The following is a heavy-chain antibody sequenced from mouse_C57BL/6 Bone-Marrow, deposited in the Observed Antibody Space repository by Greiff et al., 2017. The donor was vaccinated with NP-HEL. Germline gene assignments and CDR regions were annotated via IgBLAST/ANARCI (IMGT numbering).Heavy chain of an antibody. Sequence: VQLVESGAELARPGASVKLSCKASGYTFTSYGISWVKQRTGQGLEWIGEIYPRSGNTYYNEKFKGKATLTADKSSSTAYMELRSLTSEDSAVYFCARMEIYYGNYGWYFDVWGTGTTVTVSS. D-gene: IGHD2-1*01. CDR2: IYPRSGNT. J-gene: IGHJ1*03. CDR3: ARMEIYYGNYGWYFDV. V-gene: IGHV1-81*01. CDR1: GYTFTSYG.